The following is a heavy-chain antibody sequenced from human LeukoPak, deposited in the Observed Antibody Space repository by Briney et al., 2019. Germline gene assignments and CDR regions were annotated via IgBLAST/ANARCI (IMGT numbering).Heavy chain of an antibody. J-gene: IGHJ4*02. D-gene: IGHD6-6*01. Sequence: GGSLRLSCAVSGFTFSSHAMSWAREAPGKGLEWVSDFSGRGDRTYYADSVKGRLTISRDDPKNTLNLEMNSIRADDTAVYYCAKEQSSSCFFNYWGRGTLVTVSS. CDR2: FSGRGDRT. CDR3: AKEQSSSCFFNY. CDR1: GFTFSSHA. V-gene: IGHV3-23*01.